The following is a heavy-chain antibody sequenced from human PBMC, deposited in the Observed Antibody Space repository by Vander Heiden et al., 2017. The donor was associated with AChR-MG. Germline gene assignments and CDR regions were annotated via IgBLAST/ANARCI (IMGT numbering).Heavy chain of an antibody. CDR3: SRGAVGPSPFDY. V-gene: IGHV4-59*01. D-gene: IGHD1-26*01. CDR1: GGSITSYY. CDR2: IYYSGST. Sequence: VQLQESGPGLVKPSETLSLTCTVSGGSITSYYGGWSRQPPGKGLEWIGYIYYSGSTNYNSSLKSRVTISVDTSNNQFSLKLSSVTAADTAVYYCSRGAVGPSPFDYWGQGTLVTVSS. J-gene: IGHJ4*02.